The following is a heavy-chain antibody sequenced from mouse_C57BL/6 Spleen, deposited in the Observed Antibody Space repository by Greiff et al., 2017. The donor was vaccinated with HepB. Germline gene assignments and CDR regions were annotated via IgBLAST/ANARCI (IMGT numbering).Heavy chain of an antibody. J-gene: IGHJ1*03. D-gene: IGHD1-1*01. CDR3: TRKGYGSRHWYFDV. CDR2: IDPETGGT. Sequence: VQLQQSGAELVRPGASVTLSCKASGYTFTDYEMHWVKQTPVHGLEWIGAIDPETGGTADNQKFKGKAILTADKSSSTAYMELRSLTSEDSAVYYCTRKGYGSRHWYFDVWGTGTTVTVSS. V-gene: IGHV1-15*01. CDR1: GYTFTDYE.